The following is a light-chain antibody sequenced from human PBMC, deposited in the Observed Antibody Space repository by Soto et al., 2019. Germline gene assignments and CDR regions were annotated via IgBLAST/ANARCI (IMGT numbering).Light chain of an antibody. CDR2: GAS. CDR3: HQYDIPPLT. J-gene: IGKJ1*01. Sequence: IMLTQSPGTLSLSPGERATLSCRASQRISSMYLAWYQQKPGRAPRLIIYGASRRATGIPERFSGSESGTDFTLNISRLEPEDVAVYYCHQYDIPPLTFGRGTMVEI. V-gene: IGKV3-20*01. CDR1: QRISSMY.